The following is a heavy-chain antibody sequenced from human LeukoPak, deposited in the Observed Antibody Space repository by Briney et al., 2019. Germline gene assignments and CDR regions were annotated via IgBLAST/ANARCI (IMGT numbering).Heavy chain of an antibody. V-gene: IGHV4-59*01. J-gene: IGHJ6*03. CDR3: ARTTEGGYTYGYFYYYYMDV. CDR1: GGSISSYY. D-gene: IGHD5-18*01. Sequence: SETLSHTCTVSGGSISSYYWSRIRQPPGKGLEWIGYIYYSGSTNYNPSLKSRVTISVDTSKNQFSLKLTSVTAADTAVYYCARTTEGGYTYGYFYYYYMDVWGKGTTVTISS. CDR2: IYYSGST.